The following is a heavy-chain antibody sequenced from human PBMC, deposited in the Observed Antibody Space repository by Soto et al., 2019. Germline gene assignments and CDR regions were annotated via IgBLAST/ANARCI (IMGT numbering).Heavy chain of an antibody. V-gene: IGHV3-23*01. CDR1: GFTFSSYA. CDR3: AKGPNYYDSSGYPY. CDR2: ISGSGGST. D-gene: IGHD3-22*01. Sequence: PGGSLRLSCAASGFTFSSYAMSWVRQAPGKGLEWVSAISGSGGSTYYADSVRGRFTISRDNSKNTLYLQMNSLRAEDTAVYYCAKGPNYYDSSGYPYWGQGTLVTISS. J-gene: IGHJ4*02.